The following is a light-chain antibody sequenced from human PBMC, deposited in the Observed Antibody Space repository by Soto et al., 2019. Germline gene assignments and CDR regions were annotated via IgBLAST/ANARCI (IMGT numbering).Light chain of an antibody. V-gene: IGKV4-1*01. CDR3: QQDYSTPYT. CDR2: WAS. CDR1: QRVLYSSNNKDY. Sequence: DIVMTQSPDSLAVSLGERATINCKSSQRVLYSSNNKDYLAWYQQKPGQPPKLLIYWASTRESGVPDRFSGSGSGTDLTLSIRSLQAEDVAVYYGQQDYSTPYTFGQGTKLEIK. J-gene: IGKJ2*01.